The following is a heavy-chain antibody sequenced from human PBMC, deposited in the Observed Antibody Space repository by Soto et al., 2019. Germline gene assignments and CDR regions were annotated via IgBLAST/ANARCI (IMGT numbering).Heavy chain of an antibody. CDR2: IYYSGST. J-gene: IGHJ5*02. CDR1: GGSISSGGYY. V-gene: IGHV4-31*03. D-gene: IGHD3-16*02. CDR3: AQTLSHYDYVWGSYRSSVSWCDR. Sequence: SETLSLTCTVSGGSISSGGYYWSWILHHPGKGLEWIGYIYYSGSTYYNPSLKSRVTISVDTSKNQFSLKLSSVTAADTAVYYCAQTLSHYDYVWGSYRSSVSWCDRWCQSRLVIVSP.